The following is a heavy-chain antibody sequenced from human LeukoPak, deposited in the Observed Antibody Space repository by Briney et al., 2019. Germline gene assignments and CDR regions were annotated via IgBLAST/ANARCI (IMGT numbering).Heavy chain of an antibody. Sequence: SETLSLTCTVSGGSISSYYWSWIRQPPGKGLEWIGYIYYSGSTNYNPSLKSRVTISVDTSKKQFSLKLSSVTAADTAVYCCASITMVRGVSLHYWGQGTLVTVSS. D-gene: IGHD3-10*01. J-gene: IGHJ4*02. CDR1: GGSISSYY. V-gene: IGHV4-59*01. CDR3: ASITMVRGVSLHY. CDR2: IYYSGST.